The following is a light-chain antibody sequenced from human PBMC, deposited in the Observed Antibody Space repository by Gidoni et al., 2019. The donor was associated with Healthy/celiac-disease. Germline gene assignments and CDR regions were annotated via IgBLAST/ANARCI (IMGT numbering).Light chain of an antibody. CDR2: EVS. J-gene: IGLJ3*02. V-gene: IGLV2-14*01. CDR1: RSDVGGYNY. Sequence: QSALTQPASVSGSPGQSITISCTGTRSDVGGYNYVSWYQQHPGKAPKLMIYEVSNRPSGVPERFSGSKSGNTASLTISGLQAEDEADYYCSSYTSSSTLEWVFGGGTKLTVL. CDR3: SSYTSSSTLEWV.